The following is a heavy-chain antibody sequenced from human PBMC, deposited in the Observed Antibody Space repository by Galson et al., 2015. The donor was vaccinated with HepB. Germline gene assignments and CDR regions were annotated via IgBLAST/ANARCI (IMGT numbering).Heavy chain of an antibody. D-gene: IGHD3-22*01. CDR2: INPSGGST. CDR1: VHTFTSYY. V-gene: IGHV1-46*03. CDR3: TSGYSYYYYYMDV. J-gene: IGHJ6*03. Sequence: SVKVSCKASVHTFTSYYMHWVRQAPGQGLEWMGIINPSGGSTSYAQKFHGRVTMTRDTSTSTVYMELSSLRSEDAAVYYCTSGYSYYYYYMDVWGKGTTVTVSS.